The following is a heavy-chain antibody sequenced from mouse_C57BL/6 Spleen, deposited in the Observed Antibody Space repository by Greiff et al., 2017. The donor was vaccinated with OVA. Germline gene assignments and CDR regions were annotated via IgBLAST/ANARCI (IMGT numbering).Heavy chain of an antibody. Sequence: LEESGPELVKPGASVKISCKASGYAFSSSWMNWVKQRPGKGLEWIGRIYPGDGDTNYNGKFKGKATLTADKSSSTAYMQLSSLTSEDSAVYFCARGVYGNYEAYWGQGTLVTVSA. V-gene: IGHV1-82*01. D-gene: IGHD2-1*01. CDR3: ARGVYGNYEAY. CDR2: IYPGDGDT. CDR1: GYAFSSSW. J-gene: IGHJ3*01.